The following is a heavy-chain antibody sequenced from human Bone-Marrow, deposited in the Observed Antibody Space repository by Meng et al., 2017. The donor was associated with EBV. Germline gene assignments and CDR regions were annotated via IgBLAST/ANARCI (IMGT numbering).Heavy chain of an antibody. CDR1: GFTFSSYG. V-gene: IGHV3-30*18. D-gene: IGHD6-13*01. Sequence: QVQLVESGGGVVQPGRALRLSCAASGFTFSSYGMHWVRQAPGKGLEWVAVISYDGSNKYYADSVKGRFTISRDNSKNTLYLQMNSLRAEDTAVYYCAKDSSWSFDYWGQRTLVTVSS. CDR3: AKDSSWSFDY. J-gene: IGHJ4*02. CDR2: ISYDGSNK.